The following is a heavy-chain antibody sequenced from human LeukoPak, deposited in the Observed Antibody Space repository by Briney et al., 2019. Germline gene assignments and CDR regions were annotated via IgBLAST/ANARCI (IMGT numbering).Heavy chain of an antibody. CDR1: GFTVSSNY. V-gene: IGHV3-21*06. Sequence: GGSLRLSCAASGFTVSSNYMSWVRQAPGKGLEWVSFISSSSSYIYYADSVKGRFTISRDNAKNSLYLQMNSLRAEDTAVYYCARDLTGTTGYWGQGTLVTVSS. J-gene: IGHJ4*02. CDR2: ISSSSSYI. CDR3: ARDLTGTTGY. D-gene: IGHD1-7*01.